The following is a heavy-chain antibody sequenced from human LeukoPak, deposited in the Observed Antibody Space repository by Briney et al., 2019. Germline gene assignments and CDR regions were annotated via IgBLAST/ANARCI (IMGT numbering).Heavy chain of an antibody. Sequence: GRSLRLFCAASGFTFSSYGMHWVRQAPGKGLEWVAVISYDGSNKCYADYVKGRFTISRDNSRNTLYLQMNSLRAEDTAVYYCAKGFYGDFLYYFDYWGQGTLVTVSS. J-gene: IGHJ4*02. CDR1: GFTFSSYG. D-gene: IGHD4-17*01. CDR3: AKGFYGDFLYYFDY. V-gene: IGHV3-30*18. CDR2: ISYDGSNK.